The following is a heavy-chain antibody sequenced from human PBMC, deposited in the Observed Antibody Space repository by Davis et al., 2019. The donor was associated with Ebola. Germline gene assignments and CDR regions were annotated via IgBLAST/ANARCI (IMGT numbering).Heavy chain of an antibody. CDR2: IRYDGSNK. Sequence: GGSLRLSVAASGLTLSSNGMRWLRQAPGTGLEWVAFIRYDGSNKYYADSVKGRFTISRDNSRNTLYLQMNSLRAEDTAVYYCANLGSIAAGWAYFDYWGQGTLVTVSS. J-gene: IGHJ4*02. D-gene: IGHD6-13*01. CDR3: ANLGSIAAGWAYFDY. CDR1: GLTLSSNG. V-gene: IGHV3-30*02.